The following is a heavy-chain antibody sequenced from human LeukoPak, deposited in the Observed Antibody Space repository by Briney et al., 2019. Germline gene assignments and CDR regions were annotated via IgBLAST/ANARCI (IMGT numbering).Heavy chain of an antibody. D-gene: IGHD2-15*01. CDR2: ISGSTGST. CDR3: AKTRGYCSGGSCYSDY. V-gene: IGHV3-23*01. CDR1: GFTFSSYA. J-gene: IGHJ4*02. Sequence: GGSLRLSCAASGFTFSSYAMSWVRQAPGKGLEWVSGISGSTGSTYYADSVKGRFTISRDNSENTLYLQMDSLRAEDTAVYYCAKTRGYCSGGSCYSDYWGQGTLVTVSS.